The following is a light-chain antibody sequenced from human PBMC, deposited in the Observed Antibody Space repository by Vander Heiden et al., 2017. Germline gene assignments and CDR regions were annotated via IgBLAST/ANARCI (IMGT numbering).Light chain of an antibody. CDR1: QSVSSN. Sequence: RASQSVSSNLAWYQQKPGQAPRLLIYGASTRATGIPARFSGSGSGTEFTLTISSLQSEDFAVYYCQQYNNWPPWTFGQGTKVEIK. CDR3: QQYNNWPPWT. J-gene: IGKJ1*01. V-gene: IGKV3-15*01. CDR2: GAS.